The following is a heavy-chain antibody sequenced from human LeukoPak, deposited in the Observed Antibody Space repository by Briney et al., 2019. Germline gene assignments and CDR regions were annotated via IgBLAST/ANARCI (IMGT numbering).Heavy chain of an antibody. V-gene: IGHV4-59*01. CDR1: GGPISPYY. J-gene: IGHJ6*03. Sequence: SETLSFTCTVSGGPISPYYWSWIRQPPGKGLEWIGYIYYSGSTNYNPSLKSRVTISVDTSENQFSLKLSSVTAADTAVYYCARAFYPGYYSYMAVWGKGTTVTVSS. CDR2: IYYSGST. D-gene: IGHD3-3*02. CDR3: ARAFYPGYYSYMAV.